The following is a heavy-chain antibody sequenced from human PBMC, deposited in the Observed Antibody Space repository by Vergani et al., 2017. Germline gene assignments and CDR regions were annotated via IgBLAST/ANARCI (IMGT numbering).Heavy chain of an antibody. V-gene: IGHV4-39*01. J-gene: IGHJ4*02. D-gene: IGHD6-19*01. CDR2: IYYSGLT. CDR1: AYSISSGSYY. Sequence: QLQLQQSGPGLVKPSETLFLTCTVSAYSISSGSYYWGWIRQPPGKSLEWIGSIYYSGLTYYNPSLKSRVAISVDTSKNQFSLKVTSVTAADTAVYFCARQWPGSGWSPGDFDDWGQGILVTVSS. CDR3: ARQWPGSGWSPGDFDD.